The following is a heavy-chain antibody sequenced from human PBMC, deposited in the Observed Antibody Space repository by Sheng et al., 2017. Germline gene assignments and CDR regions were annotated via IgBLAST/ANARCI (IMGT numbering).Heavy chain of an antibody. Sequence: QLQLQESGPGLVKPSETLSLTCTVSGGSISSSSYYWVWIRQPPGKGLEWIGSIYYSGSTYYNPSLKSRVTISVDTSKNQFSLKLSSVTAADTAVYYCARDSISIMGGFIRPLTYWGQGTLVTVSS. CDR2: IYYSGST. J-gene: IGHJ4*02. D-gene: IGHD3-3*02. CDR1: GGSISSSSYY. V-gene: IGHV4-39*07. CDR3: ARDSISIMGGFIRPLTY.